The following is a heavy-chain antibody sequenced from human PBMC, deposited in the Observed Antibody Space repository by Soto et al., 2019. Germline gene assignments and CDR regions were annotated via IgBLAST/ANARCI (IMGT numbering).Heavy chain of an antibody. Sequence: QVQLQQWGAGLLKPSETLSLTCAVYGGSFSGYYWSWIRQPPGKGLEWIGEINHSGSTNYNPSLKSRVTISVDTYMNQFSLKLSSVTAADTAVYYCARGTRGYSSGWYDYWGQGTLVTVSS. CDR2: INHSGST. CDR1: GGSFSGYY. CDR3: ARGTRGYSSGWYDY. J-gene: IGHJ4*02. D-gene: IGHD6-19*01. V-gene: IGHV4-34*01.